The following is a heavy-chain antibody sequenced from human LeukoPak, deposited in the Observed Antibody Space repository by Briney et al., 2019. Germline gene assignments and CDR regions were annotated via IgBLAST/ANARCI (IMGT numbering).Heavy chain of an antibody. Sequence: SETLSLTCSVSGDSTSSGSSYWGWIRQSPGKGLEWIGSIYSSGTTYYNPSLKSRVTISVDTSKSQFSLKLSSVTAADTAVYYCAGKHRARFDPWGQGTLVTVSS. CDR1: GDSTSSGSSY. CDR2: IYSSGTT. J-gene: IGHJ5*02. V-gene: IGHV4-39*01. D-gene: IGHD1-14*01. CDR3: AGKHRARFDP.